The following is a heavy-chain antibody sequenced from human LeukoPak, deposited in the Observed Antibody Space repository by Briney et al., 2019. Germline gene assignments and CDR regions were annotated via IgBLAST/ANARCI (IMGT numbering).Heavy chain of an antibody. V-gene: IGHV4-4*02. CDR2: VSLTGLT. J-gene: IGHJ4*02. Sequence: PSGTLSLTCGVSVGSITRTNWWTWARRPPGQGLEWIGEVSLTGLTNYNQSLSSRIIMAVDTSKNHLSLNLTSVTAADTAVYFGYWGKGTLVTVPS. CDR3: Y. CDR1: VGSITRTNW.